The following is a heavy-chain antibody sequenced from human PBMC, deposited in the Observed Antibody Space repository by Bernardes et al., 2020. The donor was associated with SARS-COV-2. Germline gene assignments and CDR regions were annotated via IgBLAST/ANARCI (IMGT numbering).Heavy chain of an antibody. Sequence: SETLSLTCAVSGGSISSSSHYWGWIRQPPGKGLEWIGNIYYGGNTYYNPSLKSRVTISVDTSKNQFSLKLSSVTAADTAVYYCASLPAAIGGFDCWGQGTLVTVSS. CDR2: IYYGGNT. V-gene: IGHV4-39*01. CDR3: ASLPAAIGGFDC. J-gene: IGHJ4*02. D-gene: IGHD2-2*01. CDR1: GGSISSSSHY.